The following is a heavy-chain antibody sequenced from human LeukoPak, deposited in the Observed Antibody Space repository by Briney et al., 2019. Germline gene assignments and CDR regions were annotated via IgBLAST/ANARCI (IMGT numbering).Heavy chain of an antibody. CDR2: IYYSGST. J-gene: IGHJ5*02. V-gene: IGHV4-59*12. CDR1: GGSISSYY. D-gene: IGHD2-15*01. CDR3: ARDLGYCSGGSCYFLGWFDP. Sequence: SETLSLTCTVSGGSISSYYWSWIRQPPGKGLEWIGYIYYSGSTNYNPSLKSRVTISVDTSKNQFSLKLSSVTAADTAVYYCARDLGYCSGGSCYFLGWFDPWGQGTLVTVSS.